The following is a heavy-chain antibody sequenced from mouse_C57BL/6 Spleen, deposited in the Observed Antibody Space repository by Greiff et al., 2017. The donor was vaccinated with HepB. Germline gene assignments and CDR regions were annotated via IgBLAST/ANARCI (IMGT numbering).Heavy chain of an antibody. CDR1: GFSFNTYA. V-gene: IGHV10-1*01. CDR2: IRSKSNNYAT. CDR3: VRGPRDYAMDY. J-gene: IGHJ4*01. Sequence: EVQLVESGGGLVQPKGSLKLSCAASGFSFNTYAMNWVRQAPGKGLEWVARIRSKSNNYATYYADSVKDRFTISRDDSESMLYLQMNNLKTEDTAMYYCVRGPRDYAMDYWGQGTSVTVSS.